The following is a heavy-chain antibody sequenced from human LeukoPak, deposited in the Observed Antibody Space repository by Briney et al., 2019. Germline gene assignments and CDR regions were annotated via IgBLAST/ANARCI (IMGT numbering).Heavy chain of an antibody. Sequence: SVKVSCKASGGTFSSYAVSWVRQAPGQGLEWMGRIIPIFGIANYAQKFQGRVTITADKSTSTAYMELSSLRSEDTAVYYCARVNFLSVGESKNGMDVWGQGTTVTVSS. D-gene: IGHD3-10*01. CDR1: GGTFSSYA. J-gene: IGHJ6*02. CDR2: IIPIFGIA. CDR3: ARVNFLSVGESKNGMDV. V-gene: IGHV1-69*04.